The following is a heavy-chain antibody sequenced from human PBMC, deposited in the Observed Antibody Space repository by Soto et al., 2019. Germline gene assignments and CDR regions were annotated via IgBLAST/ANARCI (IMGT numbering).Heavy chain of an antibody. Sequence: GGSLRLSCAASGFTFSSYAMSWVRQAPGKGLEWVSAISGSGGSTYYADSVKGRFTISRDNSKNTLYLQMNSLRAEDTAVYYCAKDMIVVVITNSIDYWGQGTLVTVSS. CDR3: AKDMIVVVITNSIDY. D-gene: IGHD3-22*01. V-gene: IGHV3-23*01. J-gene: IGHJ4*02. CDR1: GFTFSSYA. CDR2: ISGSGGST.